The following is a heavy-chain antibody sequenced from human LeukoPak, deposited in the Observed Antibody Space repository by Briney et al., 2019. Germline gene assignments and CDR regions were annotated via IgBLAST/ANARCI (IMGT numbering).Heavy chain of an antibody. V-gene: IGHV4-59*01. D-gene: IGHD3-22*01. CDR3: ARSAADSSGYYYASY. CDR1: GGSISSYY. Sequence: SETLSLTCTVSGGSISSYYWSWIRQPPGKGLEWIGYIYYSGSTNYNPSLKSRVTISVDTSKNQFSLKLSSVTAADTAVYCCARSAADSSGYYYASYWGQGTLVTVSS. J-gene: IGHJ4*02. CDR2: IYYSGST.